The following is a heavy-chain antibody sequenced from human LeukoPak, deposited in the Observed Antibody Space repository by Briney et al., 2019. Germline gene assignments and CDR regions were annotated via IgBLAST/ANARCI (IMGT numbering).Heavy chain of an antibody. J-gene: IGHJ5*02. V-gene: IGHV1-69*04. CDR2: IIPILGIA. D-gene: IGHD3-9*01. Sequence: SVKVSCKASGGTFSSYAISWVRQAPGQELEWMGRIIPILGIANYAQKFQGRVTITADKSTSTAYMELSSLRSEDTAVYYCARVETYYDILTARKKNWFDPWGQGTLVTVSS. CDR3: ARVETYYDILTARKKNWFDP. CDR1: GGTFSSYA.